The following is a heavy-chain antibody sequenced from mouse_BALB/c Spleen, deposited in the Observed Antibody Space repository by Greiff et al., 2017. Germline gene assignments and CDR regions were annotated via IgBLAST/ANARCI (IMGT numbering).Heavy chain of an antibody. CDR3: ARDDYGSPPFAY. J-gene: IGHJ3*01. D-gene: IGHD1-1*01. Sequence: QVQLKQSGAELVKPGASVKLSCKTSGYTFTSYWIQWVKQRPGQGLGWIGEIFPGTGTTYYNEKFKGKATLTIDTSSSTAYMQLSSLTSEDSAVYFCARDDYGSPPFAYWGQGTLVTVS. CDR2: IFPGTGTT. V-gene: IGHV1S132*01. CDR1: GYTFTSYW.